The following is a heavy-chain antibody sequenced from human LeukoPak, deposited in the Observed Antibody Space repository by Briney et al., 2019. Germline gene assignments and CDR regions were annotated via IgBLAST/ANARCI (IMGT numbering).Heavy chain of an antibody. V-gene: IGHV4-4*02. D-gene: IGHD5-12*01. CDR3: AVATTAYAFDI. CDR2: IYHSGST. Sequence: SETLSLTCAVSDGSISSSNWWSWVRQPPGKGLEWIGEIYHSGSTNYNPSLESRVTISVDKSKNQFSLKVSSVTAADTAVYYCAVATTAYAFDIWGQGTMVTVSS. CDR1: DGSISSSNW. J-gene: IGHJ3*02.